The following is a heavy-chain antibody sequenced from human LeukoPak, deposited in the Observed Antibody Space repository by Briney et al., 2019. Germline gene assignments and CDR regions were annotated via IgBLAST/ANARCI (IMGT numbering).Heavy chain of an antibody. V-gene: IGHV5-51*01. CDR1: GYSFTKYW. CDR3: ASTLDDSSGYYYFFDY. Sequence: GESLKISCKGSGYSFTKYWIAWVRQMPGKGLEWMGIIYPGDSDTRYSPSFQGQVTISADKSISTAYLQWSSLKASDTAMYYCASTLDDSSGYYYFFDYWGQGTLVTVSS. J-gene: IGHJ4*02. D-gene: IGHD3-22*01. CDR2: IYPGDSDT.